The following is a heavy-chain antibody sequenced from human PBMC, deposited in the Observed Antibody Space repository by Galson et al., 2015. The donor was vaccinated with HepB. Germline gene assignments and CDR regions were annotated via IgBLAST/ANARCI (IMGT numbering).Heavy chain of an antibody. D-gene: IGHD3-16*01. Sequence: SCAASGFTFSDYYMSWIRQAPGKGLEWVSYISSSSSYTNYADSVKGRFTISRDNAKNSLYLQMNSLRAEDTAVYYCARVSPNPRAVLLGAAPDYWGQGTLVTVSS. CDR1: GFTFSDYY. CDR2: ISSSSSYT. V-gene: IGHV3-11*06. CDR3: ARVSPNPRAVLLGAAPDY. J-gene: IGHJ4*02.